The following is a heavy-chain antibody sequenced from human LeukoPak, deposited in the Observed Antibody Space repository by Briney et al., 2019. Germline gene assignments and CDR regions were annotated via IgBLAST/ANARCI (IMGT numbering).Heavy chain of an antibody. D-gene: IGHD3-3*01. CDR1: GFTFSSYA. CDR3: AKGPDGSGLYSLDY. J-gene: IGHJ4*02. Sequence: GGSLRLSCTASGFTFSSYAMNWVRQAPGEGLEWVSGIGAGGTFTYYADSVKGRFTISRDNSRNTLYLQMNSLRAEDTAVYYCAKGPDGSGLYSLDYWGQGTLVTVSS. V-gene: IGHV3-23*01. CDR2: IGAGGTFT.